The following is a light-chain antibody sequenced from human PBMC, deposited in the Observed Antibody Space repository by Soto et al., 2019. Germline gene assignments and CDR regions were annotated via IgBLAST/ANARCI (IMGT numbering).Light chain of an antibody. CDR2: EVS. Sequence: QSALTQPASVSGSPGQSITISCTGTSSDVGGYNYVSWYQQHPGKAPKLMIYEVSNRPSGVSNRFSGSKSGNTASLTISGLQAEDEADYYCSSYTSSSTVLFGGGTKFTVL. V-gene: IGLV2-14*01. J-gene: IGLJ2*01. CDR3: SSYTSSSTVL. CDR1: SSDVGGYNY.